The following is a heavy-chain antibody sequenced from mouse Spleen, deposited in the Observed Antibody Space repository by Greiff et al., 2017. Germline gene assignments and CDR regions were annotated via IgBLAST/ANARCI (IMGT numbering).Heavy chain of an antibody. J-gene: IGHJ2*01. CDR1: GYTFTDYY. D-gene: IGHD1-1*01. Sequence: EVQLQQSGPVLVKPGASVKMSCKASGYTFTDYYMNWVKQSHGKSLEWIGVINPYNGGTSYNQKFKGKATLTVDKSSSTAYMELNSLTSEDSAVYYCAFITTVVPDYWGQGTTLTVSS. V-gene: IGHV1-19*01. CDR3: AFITTVVPDY. CDR2: INPYNGGT.